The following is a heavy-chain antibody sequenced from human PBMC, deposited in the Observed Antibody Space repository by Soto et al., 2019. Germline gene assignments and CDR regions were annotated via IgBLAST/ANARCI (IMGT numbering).Heavy chain of an antibody. CDR1: GFTFSSYA. CDR2: ISSNGGST. Sequence: PGGSLRLSCSASGFTFSSYAMHWVRQAPGKGLEYVSAISSNGGSTYYADSVKGRFTISRDNSKNTLYLQMSSLRAEDTAVYYCVKDRGYCSGGSCYPFDYWGQGTLVTVSS. V-gene: IGHV3-64D*06. CDR3: VKDRGYCSGGSCYPFDY. D-gene: IGHD2-15*01. J-gene: IGHJ4*02.